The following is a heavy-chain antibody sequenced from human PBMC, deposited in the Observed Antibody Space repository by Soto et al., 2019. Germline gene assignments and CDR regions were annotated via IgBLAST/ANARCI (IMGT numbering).Heavy chain of an antibody. CDR2: ISSSGSYT. CDR1: GFTSNDYY. Sequence: GGSLRLSCAASGFTSNDYYMSWIRQAPGKGLEWISYISSSGSYTRYADSMKGRLTISRDKAKNSVYLQMNSLRGEDTAVYYCAREIRDGYKFYFDFWGQGTLVTVSS. D-gene: IGHD5-12*01. CDR3: AREIRDGYKFYFDF. J-gene: IGHJ4*02. V-gene: IGHV3-11*06.